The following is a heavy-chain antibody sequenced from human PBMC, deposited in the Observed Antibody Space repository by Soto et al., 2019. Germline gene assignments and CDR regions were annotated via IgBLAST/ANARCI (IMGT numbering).Heavy chain of an antibody. Sequence: SETLSLTCAVYGGSFSGYYWSWIRRPPGKGLEWIGEINHSGSTNYNPSLKSRVTISVDTSKNQFSLKLSSVTAADTAVYYCARGGAVVAGYYYYYYGMDVWGQGTTVT. J-gene: IGHJ6*02. V-gene: IGHV4-34*01. CDR2: INHSGST. D-gene: IGHD2-15*01. CDR1: GGSFSGYY. CDR3: ARGGAVVAGYYYYYYGMDV.